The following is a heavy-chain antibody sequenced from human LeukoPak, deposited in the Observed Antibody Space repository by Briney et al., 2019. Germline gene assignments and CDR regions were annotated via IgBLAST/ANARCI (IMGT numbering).Heavy chain of an antibody. V-gene: IGHV3-30*18. J-gene: IGHJ4*02. CDR3: AKTRTNYYDSSGYSYYFDY. D-gene: IGHD3-22*01. CDR1: GFTFSSYS. Sequence: GGSLRLSCAASGFTFSSYSMNWVRQAPGKGLEWVAIISYDGSNKLYADSVKGRFTISRDNSQNTLYLQMNSLRAEDTAVFYRAKTRTNYYDSSGYSYYFDYWGQGTLVTVSS. CDR2: ISYDGSNK.